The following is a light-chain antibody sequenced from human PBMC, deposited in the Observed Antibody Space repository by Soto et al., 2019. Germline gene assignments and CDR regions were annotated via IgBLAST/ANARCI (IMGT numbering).Light chain of an antibody. Sequence: DIQMTQSPSSLSASVGDRVTITCRASQSISNYLNWYQQKPGKAPKLLMYSASSFQSGVPSSFGVSGSGTDFSLTISSLQPEDFATDYCQQSYSTPRTLGQGTKVEIK. J-gene: IGKJ1*01. CDR1: QSISNY. CDR3: QQSYSTPRT. CDR2: SAS. V-gene: IGKV1-39*01.